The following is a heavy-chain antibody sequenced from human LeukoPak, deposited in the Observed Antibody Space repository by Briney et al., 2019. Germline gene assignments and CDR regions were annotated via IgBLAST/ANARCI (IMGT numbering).Heavy chain of an antibody. V-gene: IGHV4-39*01. J-gene: IGHJ4*02. CDR3: ARHGSTDYFDY. CDR1: GGSISSSASY. CDR2: IFYSGST. D-gene: IGHD2-2*03. Sequence: SETLSLTCAVSGGSISSSASYWGWIRQPPGKGLEWIGRIFYSGSTYYNPSLKSRVTISVHTSNIQFSLRLSSVTAADTAMYYCARHGSTDYFDYWGQGTLVTVYS.